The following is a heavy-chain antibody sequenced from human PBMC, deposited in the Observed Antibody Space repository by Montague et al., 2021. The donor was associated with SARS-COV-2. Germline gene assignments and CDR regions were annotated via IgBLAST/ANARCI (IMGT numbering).Heavy chain of an antibody. CDR1: VGES. Sequence: VGESWTWIGQREGKRLECIGYIYYIGRTYCKTKMKSRVTISGDTSKNHFSLRMTSVTAADTAVYYCARGRLATGDFDYWGQGTLVT. J-gene: IGHJ4*02. CDR2: IYYIGRT. CDR3: ARGRLATGDFDY. D-gene: IGHD6-13*01. V-gene: IGHV4-31*02.